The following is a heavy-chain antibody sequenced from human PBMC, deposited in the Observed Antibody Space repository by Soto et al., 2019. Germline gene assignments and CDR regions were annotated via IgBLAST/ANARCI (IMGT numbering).Heavy chain of an antibody. CDR1: GGSITGYY. CDR2: IYYTGST. Sequence: QVQLQESGPGLVKPSETLSLTCTVSGGSITGYYWSWIRQPPGKGLEWIGYIYYTGSTDHNPSLKSRVTISLDTSKNHVSLQLTSVTAADTAVYYCAAAPRYWGQGTLVTVSS. CDR3: AAAPRY. D-gene: IGHD2-15*01. J-gene: IGHJ4*02. V-gene: IGHV4-59*01.